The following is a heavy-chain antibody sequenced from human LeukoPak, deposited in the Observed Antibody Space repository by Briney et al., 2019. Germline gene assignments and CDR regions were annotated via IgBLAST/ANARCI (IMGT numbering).Heavy chain of an antibody. D-gene: IGHD5-12*01. J-gene: IGHJ4*02. Sequence: SETLSLTCTVSGGSISSYYWSWIRQPAGKGLEWIGRIYTSGSTNYNPSLKSRVTMSVDTSKNQFSLKLSSVTAADTAVYYCARDRYSGYDRSFDYWGQGTLVTVSS. V-gene: IGHV4-4*07. CDR2: IYTSGST. CDR1: GGSISSYY. CDR3: ARDRYSGYDRSFDY.